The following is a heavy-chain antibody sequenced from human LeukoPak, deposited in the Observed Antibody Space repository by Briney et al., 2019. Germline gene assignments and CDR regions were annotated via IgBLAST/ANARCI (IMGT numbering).Heavy chain of an antibody. Sequence: GGSLRLSCAASGFTFSTYSMNWVRQAPGKGLEWVSSITSSSSYICYADSVKGRFTISRDNAKNSLYLQMSSLRAEDTAVYFCARDLIVGATGDAFDIWGQGTMVTVSS. D-gene: IGHD1-26*01. CDR3: ARDLIVGATGDAFDI. J-gene: IGHJ3*02. CDR2: ITSSSSYI. CDR1: GFTFSTYS. V-gene: IGHV3-21*01.